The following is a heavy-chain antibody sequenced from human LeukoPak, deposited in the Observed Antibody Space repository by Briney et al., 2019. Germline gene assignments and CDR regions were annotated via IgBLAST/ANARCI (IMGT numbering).Heavy chain of an antibody. V-gene: IGHV1-46*01. CDR3: ARAHYASSNIKVPFDV. J-gene: IGHJ6*04. D-gene: IGHD3-22*01. Sequence: VASVKVSCKASGYTFTNYYMHWVRQAPGQGLEWMGVIDPSAGSTTYAQKFQGRVTMTRDTATSTVYMELSSLRSDDTAVYYCARAHYASSNIKVPFDVWGKGTTVTVSS. CDR2: IDPSAGST. CDR1: GYTFTNYY.